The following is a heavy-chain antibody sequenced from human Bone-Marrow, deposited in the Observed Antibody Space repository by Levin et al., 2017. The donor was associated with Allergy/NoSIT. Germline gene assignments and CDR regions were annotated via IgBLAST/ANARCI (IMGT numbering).Heavy chain of an antibody. Sequence: ASVKVSCKASGYSFTHYAIHWVRQAPGQRLEWMGWINPVNGNTKYSQNFQGRVTITKDTSASTVYVELSSLRSDDTAVYYCAREVIPRGSSRQWLTLDWVDRWGQGALVTVSS. CDR3: AREVIPRGSSRQWLTLDWVDR. D-gene: IGHD6-19*01. V-gene: IGHV1-3*01. J-gene: IGHJ5*02. CDR2: INPVNGNT. CDR1: GYSFTHYA.